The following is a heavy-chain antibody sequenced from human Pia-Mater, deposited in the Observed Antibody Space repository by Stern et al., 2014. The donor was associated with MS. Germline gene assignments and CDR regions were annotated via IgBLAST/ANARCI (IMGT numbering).Heavy chain of an antibody. V-gene: IGHV1-69*01. CDR2: IIPIIGTA. D-gene: IGHD1-14*01. Sequence: VQLVESGAEVKKPGSSVKISCKASGGTFNVYAINWLRQAPGQGLEWMGGIIPIIGTANYAQKFQGRVTITADESTRTSSMQLSSLRSDDTAVYYCARDGRHTYNYGSDVWGQGTTVTVSS. J-gene: IGHJ6*02. CDR1: GGTFNVYA. CDR3: ARDGRHTYNYGSDV.